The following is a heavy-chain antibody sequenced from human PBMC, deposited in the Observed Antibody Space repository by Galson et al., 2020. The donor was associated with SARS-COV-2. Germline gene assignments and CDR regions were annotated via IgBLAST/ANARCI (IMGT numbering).Heavy chain of an antibody. CDR1: GFTFSSYG. V-gene: IGHV3-33*01. CDR2: IWYDGSNK. D-gene: IGHD6-13*01. CDR3: AGFIHSSSWMYGY. Sequence: GESLKISCAASGFTFSSYGMHWVRQAPGKGLEWVAVIWYDGSNKYYADSVKGRFTISRDNSKNTLYLQMNSLRAEDTAVYYCAGFIHSSSWMYGYWGQGALVTVSS. J-gene: IGHJ4*02.